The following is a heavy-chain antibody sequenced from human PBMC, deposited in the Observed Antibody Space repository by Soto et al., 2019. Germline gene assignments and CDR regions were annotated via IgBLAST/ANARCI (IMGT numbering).Heavy chain of an antibody. CDR1: GGSFSGYY. CDR3: ARGGSSSWATYRPAGYGMDV. Sequence: PSETLSLTCAVYGGSFSGYYWRWIRQPPGKGLEWIGEINHSGSTNYNPSLKSRVTISVDTSKNQFSLKLSSVTAADTAVYYCARGGSSSWATYRPAGYGMDVWGQGTTVTVSS. D-gene: IGHD6-13*01. V-gene: IGHV4-34*01. CDR2: INHSGST. J-gene: IGHJ6*02.